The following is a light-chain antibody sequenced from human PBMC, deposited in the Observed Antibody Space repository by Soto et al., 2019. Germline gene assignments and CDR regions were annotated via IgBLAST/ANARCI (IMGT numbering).Light chain of an antibody. J-gene: IGKJ1*01. V-gene: IGKV1-5*01. Sequence: DIQMTQSPSTLSASIGDRVTITCRASQSIRTCLDWYQHKPGKAPKFLIYDASTLDSGVPSRFSGSGSGTEFTLTISSLQPEDFATYYCQQYDNYPSTFGQGTKVEIK. CDR1: QSIRTC. CDR3: QQYDNYPST. CDR2: DAS.